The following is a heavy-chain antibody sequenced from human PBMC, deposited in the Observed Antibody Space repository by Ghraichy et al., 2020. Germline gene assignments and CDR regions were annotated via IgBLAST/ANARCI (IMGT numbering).Heavy chain of an antibody. J-gene: IGHJ3*01. D-gene: IGHD1-1*01. CDR3: AKCRGTTWNDALDV. Sequence: GGSLRLSCAASGFMFSSYWVTWVRQAPGKGLEWVVNVKPDGGEKNYVGSVKGRFTISRDNAKKSLYLQMNSLRAEDTAVYYCAKCRGTTWNDALDVWGQGTMVTVSS. CDR2: VKPDGGEK. CDR1: GFMFSSYW. V-gene: IGHV3-7*01.